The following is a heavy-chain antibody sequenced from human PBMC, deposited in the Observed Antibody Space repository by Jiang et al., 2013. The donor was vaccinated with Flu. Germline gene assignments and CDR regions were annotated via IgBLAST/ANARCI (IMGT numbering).Heavy chain of an antibody. J-gene: IGHJ4*02. D-gene: IGHD1-1*01. CDR3: AHSRGLETPLSH. CDR1: GFSLSSGVG. V-gene: IGHV2-5*02. CDR2: IYWDDDK. Sequence: KPTQTLTLTCTFSGFSLSSGVGVGWVRQPPGKALEWLAVIYWDDDKRYSPSLKSRLTITKDTSRDQVVLTMTNMDPVDTATYYCAHSRGLETPLSHWGQGTLVTVSS.